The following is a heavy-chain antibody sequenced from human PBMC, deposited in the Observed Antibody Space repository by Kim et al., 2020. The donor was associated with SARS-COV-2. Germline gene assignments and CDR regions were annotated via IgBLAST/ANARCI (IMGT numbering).Heavy chain of an antibody. CDR3: AKVVARGSDILYYFDY. J-gene: IGHJ4*02. V-gene: IGHV3-23*01. D-gene: IGHD2-15*01. Sequence: SVKGRFPISTDKSKNTLYLQMNSLRAEDTAVYYCAKVVARGSDILYYFDYWGQGTLVTVSS.